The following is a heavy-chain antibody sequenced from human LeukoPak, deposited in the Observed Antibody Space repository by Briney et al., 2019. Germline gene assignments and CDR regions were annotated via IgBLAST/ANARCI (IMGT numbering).Heavy chain of an antibody. D-gene: IGHD3-10*01. CDR3: AKDPHSVAMVRGVIHYYFYAMDV. Sequence: GGSLRLSCAASGFTFSSYGMHWVRQAPGKGLEWVAVISYDGSNKYYADSVKGRFTISRDNSKNTLYLQMNSLRAEDTAVYYCAKDPHSVAMVRGVIHYYFYAMDVWGQGTTVTVSS. V-gene: IGHV3-30*18. J-gene: IGHJ6*02. CDR1: GFTFSSYG. CDR2: ISYDGSNK.